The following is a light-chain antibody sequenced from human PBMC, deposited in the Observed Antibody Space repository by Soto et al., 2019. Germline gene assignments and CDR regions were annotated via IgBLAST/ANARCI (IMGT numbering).Light chain of an antibody. V-gene: IGKV1-5*01. CDR1: HSIDTW. CDR3: HQYKSYTPYT. CDR2: DAS. Sequence: DIPMTQSPSALSASLGDRVTITCRASHSIDTWLAWYQQRPGKAPNLLIYDASSLASGVPSRFSSGGSGTEFTLTISNLQPDDSGTYYCHQYKSYTPYTIGQGTKVEIK. J-gene: IGKJ2*01.